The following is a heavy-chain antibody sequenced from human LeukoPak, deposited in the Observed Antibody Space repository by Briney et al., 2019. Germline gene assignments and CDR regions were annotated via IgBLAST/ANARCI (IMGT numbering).Heavy chain of an antibody. CDR2: IYYSGST. J-gene: IGHJ6*02. V-gene: IGHV4-59*13. CDR1: RGSISSYY. CDR3: AREVRYGMDI. Sequence: PSETLSLTCTVSRGSISSYYWSGIRQAPGKGLEWIGYIYYSGSTNYNPSLKSRVTISVDTSKKRFSLQLNSVTAADTAVYYCAREVRYGMDIWGQGTTVTVSS.